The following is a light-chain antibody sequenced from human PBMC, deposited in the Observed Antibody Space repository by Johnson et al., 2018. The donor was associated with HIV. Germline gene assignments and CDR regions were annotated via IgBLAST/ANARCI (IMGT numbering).Light chain of an antibody. Sequence: QSVLTQPPSVSAAPGQKVTISCSGTKSNIGNNYVSWYQQFPGTAPKLLIYENNKRSSGIPDRFSGSKSGTSATLGITGIQTGDEADYYCGTWDSSRSGGVFGSGTKVTVL. J-gene: IGLJ1*01. CDR3: GTWDSSRSGGV. V-gene: IGLV1-51*02. CDR2: ENN. CDR1: KSNIGNNY.